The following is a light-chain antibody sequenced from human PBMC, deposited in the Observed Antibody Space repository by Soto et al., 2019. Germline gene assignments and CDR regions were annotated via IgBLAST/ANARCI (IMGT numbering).Light chain of an antibody. CDR3: QQSYSTPIT. Sequence: DIQMTRSPSTLPASVGARVTITCRTSQVINNYLNWYQKKQGQAPKPLIYAASSLQSGVPSRFSGSGSGTDLTITISSLQPEDFATYYCQQSYSTPITFGQGTRLEIK. CDR2: AAS. CDR1: QVINNY. V-gene: IGKV1-39*01. J-gene: IGKJ5*01.